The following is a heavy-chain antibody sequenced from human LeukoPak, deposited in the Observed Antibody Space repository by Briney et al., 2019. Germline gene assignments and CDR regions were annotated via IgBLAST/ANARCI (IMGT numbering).Heavy chain of an antibody. D-gene: IGHD2-2*01. CDR2: VYYSGST. V-gene: IGHV4-59*01. CDR1: GGSISSYY. CDR3: ARVRRIVVVPAATRPDAFDI. J-gene: IGHJ3*02. Sequence: SETLSLTCTVSGGSISSYYWSWIRQPPGKGLECIGHVYYSGSTDYNPSLKSRVTISVDTSKNQFSLKLSSVTAADTAVYYCARVRRIVVVPAATRPDAFDIWGQGTMVTVSS.